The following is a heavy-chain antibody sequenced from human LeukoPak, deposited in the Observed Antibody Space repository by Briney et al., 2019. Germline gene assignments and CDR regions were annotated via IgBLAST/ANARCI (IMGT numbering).Heavy chain of an antibody. CDR2: IYYSGHT. D-gene: IGHD2-15*01. CDR1: DGSVSSSSYY. Sequence: ASETLSLTCTVSDGSVSSSSYYWGWIRQPPGKGLEWIGSIYYSGHTYYNPSLKSRVTISVDTSKNQFFLKLSSVTAADTAVYYCARRQTVATDWFDPWGQETLVTVSS. J-gene: IGHJ5*02. CDR3: ARRQTVATDWFDP. V-gene: IGHV4-39*01.